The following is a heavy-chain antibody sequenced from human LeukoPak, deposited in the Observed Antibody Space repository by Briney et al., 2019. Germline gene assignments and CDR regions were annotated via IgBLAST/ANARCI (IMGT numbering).Heavy chain of an antibody. CDR1: GFTFSTYG. Sequence: GGSLRLSCVASGFTFSTYGMNWVRQAPGKGLEWVSSISISSSYIYYADSVKGRFTISRDNAKNSLYLQMNSLRAEDTAVYYCARERESYYYDSSGYSSFDYWGQGTLVTVSS. CDR3: ARERESYYYDSSGYSSFDY. J-gene: IGHJ4*02. D-gene: IGHD3-22*01. CDR2: ISISSSYI. V-gene: IGHV3-21*01.